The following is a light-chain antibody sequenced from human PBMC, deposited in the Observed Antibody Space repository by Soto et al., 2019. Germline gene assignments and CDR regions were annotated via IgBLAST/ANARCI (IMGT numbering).Light chain of an antibody. CDR1: QSVSTY. CDR3: QQRNNWWT. Sequence: EIVLTQSPATLSLSPVERATLSCRASQSVSTYLAWYQQKPGQAPRLLIYDASSRATGIPARFSGSGSGTDFTLTISSLEPEDFAVYYCQQRNNWWTFGQGTKVDIK. J-gene: IGKJ1*01. V-gene: IGKV3-11*01. CDR2: DAS.